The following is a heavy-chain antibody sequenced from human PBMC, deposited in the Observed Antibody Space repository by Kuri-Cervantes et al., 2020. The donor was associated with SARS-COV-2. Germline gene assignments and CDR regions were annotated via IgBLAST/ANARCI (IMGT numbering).Heavy chain of an antibody. Sequence: GGSLRLSCEVSGFLFSASAIHWVRQASGKGLEWVGRVRGKANNYATAYAASVKGRFTISRDNAKNSLYLQMNSLRAEDTAVYYCARDPLTHFDYWGQGTLVTVSS. V-gene: IGHV3-73*01. CDR2: VRGKANNYAT. J-gene: IGHJ4*02. D-gene: IGHD1-14*01. CDR3: ARDPLTHFDY. CDR1: GFLFSASA.